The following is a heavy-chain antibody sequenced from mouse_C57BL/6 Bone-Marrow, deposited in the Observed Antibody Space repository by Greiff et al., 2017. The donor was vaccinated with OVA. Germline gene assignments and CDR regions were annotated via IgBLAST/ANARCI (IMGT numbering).Heavy chain of an antibody. Sequence: VHVKQSGPELVKPGASVKISCKASGYSFTDYNMNWVKQSNGKSLEWIGVINPNYGTTSYNQKFKGKATLTVDQSSSTAYMQLNSLTSEDSAVYYCARKEAYYSNFSFAYWGQGTLVTVSA. CDR1: GYSFTDYN. V-gene: IGHV1-39*01. J-gene: IGHJ3*01. CDR2: INPNYGTT. D-gene: IGHD2-5*01. CDR3: ARKEAYYSNFSFAY.